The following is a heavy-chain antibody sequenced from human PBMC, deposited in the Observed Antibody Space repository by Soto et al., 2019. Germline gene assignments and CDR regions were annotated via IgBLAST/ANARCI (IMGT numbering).Heavy chain of an antibody. CDR2: IDWDDDK. V-gene: IGHV2-70*01. Sequence: SGPTLVNPTQTLTLTCTFSGFSLNTPGVCVSWIRQPPGKALEWLALIDWDDDKYYSTSLKTRLSISKDTSKKQVVLTMTNMDPVDTATYYCARVLDPYSGSYWSFDIWGQGTMVTVSS. D-gene: IGHD1-26*01. CDR3: ARVLDPYSGSYWSFDI. J-gene: IGHJ3*02. CDR1: GFSLNTPGVC.